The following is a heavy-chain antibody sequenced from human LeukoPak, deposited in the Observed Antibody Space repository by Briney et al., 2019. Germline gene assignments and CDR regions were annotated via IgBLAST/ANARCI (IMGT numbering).Heavy chain of an antibody. CDR3: ARGVGYDYGDY. Sequence: LSLTXXVYXXSXSGYYWSWIRQPPGKGLEWIGEINHSGSTNYNPSLKSRVTISVDTSKNQFSLKLSSVTAADTAVYYCARGVGYDYGDYWGQGTLVTVSS. J-gene: IGHJ4*02. CDR1: XXSXSGYY. CDR2: INHSGST. D-gene: IGHD6-13*01. V-gene: IGHV4-34*01.